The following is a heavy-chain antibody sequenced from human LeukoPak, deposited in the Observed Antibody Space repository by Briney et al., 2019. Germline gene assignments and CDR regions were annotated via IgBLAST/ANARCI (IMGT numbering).Heavy chain of an antibody. D-gene: IGHD6-13*01. CDR3: ARGKSATAPDSNWYLDL. CDR2: INPNSGGT. Sequence: ASVKVSYKASGYYIHWVRQAPGQGLEWMGWINPNSGGTKYAQKFQGRVTMTRDTSISTAYMELSRLRSDDTAVYYCARGKSATAPDSNWYLDLWGRGTLVTVSS. CDR1: GYY. V-gene: IGHV1-2*02. J-gene: IGHJ2*01.